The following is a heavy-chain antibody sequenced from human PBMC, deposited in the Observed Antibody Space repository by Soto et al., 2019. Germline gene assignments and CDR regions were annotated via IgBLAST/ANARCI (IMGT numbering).Heavy chain of an antibody. Sequence: SETLSLTCTVSGGSISSYYWSWIRQPPGKGLEWIGYIYYSGSTNYNPSLKSRVTISVDTSKNQFSLKLSSVTAADTAVYYCARTTDILTGATIWASAFDYWGQGTLVTVSS. V-gene: IGHV4-59*01. J-gene: IGHJ4*02. CDR2: IYYSGST. D-gene: IGHD3-9*01. CDR1: GGSISSYY. CDR3: ARTTDILTGATIWASAFDY.